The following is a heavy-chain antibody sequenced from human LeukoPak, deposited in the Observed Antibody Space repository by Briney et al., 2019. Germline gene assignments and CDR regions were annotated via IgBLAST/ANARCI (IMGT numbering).Heavy chain of an antibody. Sequence: SETLSLTCAVYGGSFSGYYWSWIRHPPGKGLEWIGEINHSGSTNYNPSLKSRATISVDTSKNQFSLKLSSVTAADTAVYYCARQYCSSTSCYEVDYWGQGTLVTVSS. CDR2: INHSGST. V-gene: IGHV4-34*01. J-gene: IGHJ4*02. CDR1: GGSFSGYY. D-gene: IGHD2-2*01. CDR3: ARQYCSSTSCYEVDY.